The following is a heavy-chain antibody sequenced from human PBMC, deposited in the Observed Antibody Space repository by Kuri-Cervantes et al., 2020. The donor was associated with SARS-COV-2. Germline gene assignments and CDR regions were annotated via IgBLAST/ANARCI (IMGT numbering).Heavy chain of an antibody. Sequence: LRLSCAVSGYSISSSNWWGWIRQPPGKGLAWIGYIYYSGSTYYNPSLKSRVTISVDRSKNQFSLKLSSVTAADTAVYYCARVGYGGEKVFDYWGQGTLVTVSS. CDR1: GYSISSSNW. CDR2: IYYSGST. CDR3: ARVGYGGEKVFDY. J-gene: IGHJ4*02. V-gene: IGHV4-28*03. D-gene: IGHD4-23*01.